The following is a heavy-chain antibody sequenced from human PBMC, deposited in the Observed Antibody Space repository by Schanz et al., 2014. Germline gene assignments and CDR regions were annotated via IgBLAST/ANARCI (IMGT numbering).Heavy chain of an antibody. V-gene: IGHV1-18*01. D-gene: IGHD3-10*01. Sequence: QVQLVQSAPEVKKPGASVKVSCKASGYSFTTYGLNWVRQAPGQGPEWMGWISAFDDKTDYAQNFQGRLIMTTDTATTTVYMELRSVISDDTAVYYCGRDAGWGFGDYHGMDVWGQGTSXTVSS. CDR2: ISAFDDKT. CDR1: GYSFTTYG. J-gene: IGHJ6*02. CDR3: GRDAGWGFGDYHGMDV.